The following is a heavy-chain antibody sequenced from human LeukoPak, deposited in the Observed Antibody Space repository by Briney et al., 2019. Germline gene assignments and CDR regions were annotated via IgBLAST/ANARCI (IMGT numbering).Heavy chain of an antibody. V-gene: IGHV4-39*01. Sequence: SETLSLTCTVSGGSISSSSYYWGWIRQPPGKGLEWIGSIYYSGSTYYNPSLKSRVTISVDTSKNQFSLKLSSVTAADTAVYYCARRPLKYYDILTGSTPCYMDVWGKGTTVTVSS. D-gene: IGHD3-9*01. CDR3: ARRPLKYYDILTGSTPCYMDV. CDR1: GGSISSSSYY. J-gene: IGHJ6*03. CDR2: IYYSGST.